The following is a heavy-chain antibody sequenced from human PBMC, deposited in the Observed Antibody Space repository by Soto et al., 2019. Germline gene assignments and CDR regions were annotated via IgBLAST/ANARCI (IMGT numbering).Heavy chain of an antibody. J-gene: IGHJ3*01. V-gene: IGHV4-59*03. CDR1: SGSISSYY. D-gene: IGHD3-10*01. CDR3: VGSVIFD. CDR2: IHYSGNT. Sequence: PSETLSLTCTVSSGSISSYYWSWVRQPPGKGLQWIGYIHYSGNTKYNPSLKSRVTMSVDTSKNKFSLSLRSVTAADTAFYYCVGSVIFD.